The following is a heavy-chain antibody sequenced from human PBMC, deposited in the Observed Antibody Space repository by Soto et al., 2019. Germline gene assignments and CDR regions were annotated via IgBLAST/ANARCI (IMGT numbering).Heavy chain of an antibody. CDR1: GFTFSGSA. CDR2: IRSKANSYAT. D-gene: IGHD3-22*01. V-gene: IGHV3-73*01. J-gene: IGHJ5*02. Sequence: PGGSLRLSCAASGFTFSGSAMHWVRQASGKGLEWVGRIRSKANSYATAYAASVKGRFTISRDDSKNTAYLQMNSLKTEDTAVYYCTRQVTMIVGNWFDPWGQGTLVTVSS. CDR3: TRQVTMIVGNWFDP.